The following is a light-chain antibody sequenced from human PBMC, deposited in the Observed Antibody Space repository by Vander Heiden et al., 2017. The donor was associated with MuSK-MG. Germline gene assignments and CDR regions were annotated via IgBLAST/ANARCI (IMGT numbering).Light chain of an antibody. CDR1: QSISSC. V-gene: IGKV1-39*01. CDR3: QQSYSTPRT. J-gene: IGKJ2*01. Sequence: DIQMTQSPSSLSASVGDRVTITCRASQSISSCLNWYQQKPGKAPKLLISAASSLQIGVPSRFSGSGSGTDFTLTISSLQPEDFASYYCQQSYSTPRTFGQGTKLEIK. CDR2: AAS.